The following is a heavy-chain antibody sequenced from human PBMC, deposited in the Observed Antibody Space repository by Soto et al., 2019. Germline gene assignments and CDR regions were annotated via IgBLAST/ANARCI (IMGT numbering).Heavy chain of an antibody. CDR3: TASTVNNWFDP. V-gene: IGHV3-15*07. J-gene: IGHJ5*02. Sequence: PGESLKISCAASGFTFSNAWMNWVRQAPGKGLEWVGRIKSKTDGGTTDYAAPVKGRFTISRDDSKNTLYLQMNSLKTEDTAVYYCTASTVNNWFDPWGQGTLVTVSS. D-gene: IGHD4-17*01. CDR2: IKSKTDGGTT. CDR1: GFTFSNAW.